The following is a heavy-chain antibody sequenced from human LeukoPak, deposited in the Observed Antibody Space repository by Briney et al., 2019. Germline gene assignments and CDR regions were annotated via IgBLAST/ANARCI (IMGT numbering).Heavy chain of an antibody. CDR1: GGSISGYY. CDR2: IHYIGST. Sequence: PSETLSLTCTVSGGSISGYYWSWLPQPPGKGLEWIGYIHYIGSTNYNPSLKSRVTISVDTSKNQFSLKVSSVTAANTAVYYCARDVLPQDYWGQGTLVTVSS. V-gene: IGHV4-59*01. D-gene: IGHD2-15*01. J-gene: IGHJ4*02. CDR3: ARDVLPQDY.